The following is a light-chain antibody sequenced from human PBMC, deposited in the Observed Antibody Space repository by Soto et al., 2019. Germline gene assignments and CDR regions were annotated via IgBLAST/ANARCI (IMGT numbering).Light chain of an antibody. CDR3: QQYSSTPRT. J-gene: IGKJ1*01. Sequence: DIVMTQSPDSLAVSLGERATINCKSSQSVLYSSNNKNYLAWYQQKSGQPPKLLIYWASTRESGVPDRFSGSGSGTDFTLTISSLQAEDVAVYYCQQYSSTPRTFGHRTKVDIK. CDR2: WAS. CDR1: QSVLYSSNNKNY. V-gene: IGKV4-1*01.